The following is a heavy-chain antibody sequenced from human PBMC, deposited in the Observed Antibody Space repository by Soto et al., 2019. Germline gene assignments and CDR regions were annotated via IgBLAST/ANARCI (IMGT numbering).Heavy chain of an antibody. J-gene: IGHJ6*02. V-gene: IGHV4-34*01. CDR1: GGSFSGYY. CDR3: ARVARSLIVVVITHYYYGMDV. D-gene: IGHD3-22*01. CDR2: INHSGST. Sequence: PSETLSLTCAVYGGSFSGYYWSWIRQPPGKGLEWIGEINHSGSTNYNPSLKSRVTISVDTSKNQFSLKLSSVTAADTAVYYCARVARSLIVVVITHYYYGMDVWGQGTTVTVSS.